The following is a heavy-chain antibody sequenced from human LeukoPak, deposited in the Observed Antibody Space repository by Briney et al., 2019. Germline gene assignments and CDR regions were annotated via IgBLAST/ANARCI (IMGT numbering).Heavy chain of an antibody. V-gene: IGHV4-38-2*02. D-gene: IGHD5-12*01. J-gene: IGHJ6*03. CDR1: GDSLSSYY. CDR2: IHHSGSI. Sequence: SLTLSLTYTVSGDSLSSYYWIWIRQPPGKGLEGIGSIHHSGSIYYNPSLKSRVTISVDTSKNQFSLRVPYVRVSDTAVEECSRIYGNYYMHVWLKPTKAAVP. CDR3: SRIYGNYYMHV.